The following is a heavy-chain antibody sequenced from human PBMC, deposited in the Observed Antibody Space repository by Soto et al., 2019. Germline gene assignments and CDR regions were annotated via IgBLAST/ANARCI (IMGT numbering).Heavy chain of an antibody. Sequence: QVQLVESGGGVVQPGRSLRLSCAPSGFTFSNYAMHWVRQAPGKGLEWVAVISYDGSNKYYADSVKGRFTISRDNSKNTLYLQMNSLRAEDTAVYYCVRDKRDLRFLEWSYYFDYWGQGTLVTVSS. CDR1: GFTFSNYA. J-gene: IGHJ4*02. V-gene: IGHV3-30-3*01. CDR2: ISYDGSNK. CDR3: VRDKRDLRFLEWSYYFDY. D-gene: IGHD3-3*01.